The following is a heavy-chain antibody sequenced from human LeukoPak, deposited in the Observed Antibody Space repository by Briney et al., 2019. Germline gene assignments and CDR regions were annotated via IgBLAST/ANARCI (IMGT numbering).Heavy chain of an antibody. J-gene: IGHJ4*02. CDR3: AKSRNSYDYGSGSPLDY. V-gene: IGHV3-23*01. CDR2: ISGSGGST. D-gene: IGHD3-10*01. Sequence: GGSLRLSCAASGFTFSSYAMSWVRQAPGKGLEWVSAISGSGGSTYYADSVKGRFTISRDNSKNTLYLQMNSLRAEDTAVYYCAKSRNSYDYGSGSPLDYWGQGTLVTVSS. CDR1: GFTFSSYA.